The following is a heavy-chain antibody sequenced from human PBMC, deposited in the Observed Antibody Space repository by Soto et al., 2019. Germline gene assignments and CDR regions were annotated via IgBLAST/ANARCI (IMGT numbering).Heavy chain of an antibody. J-gene: IGHJ4*02. V-gene: IGHV3-23*01. CDR2: ISGSGDST. CDR3: ARRGPGTYFDY. CDR1: GFTFSSYA. D-gene: IGHD6-13*01. Sequence: EVQLLDSGGGLVQPGGSLRLSCAASGFTFSSYAMNWVRQAPGKGLKWVSVISGSGDSTYYADSVKGRFTISRDNSKNTLYLQMNSLRAEDTAVYYCARRGPGTYFDYWGQGTLVTVSS.